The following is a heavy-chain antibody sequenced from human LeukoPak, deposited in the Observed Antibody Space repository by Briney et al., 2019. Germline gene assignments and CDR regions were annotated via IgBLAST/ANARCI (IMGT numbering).Heavy chain of an antibody. V-gene: IGHV3-23*01. D-gene: IGHD6-19*01. CDR1: GFTFSSYA. Sequence: GGSLRLSCAASGFTFSSYAMSWVRQAPGKGPEWVSSMSGSGSSTDYADSVKGRFTISRDNSKNTLYLQMNSLRAEDTALYYCAKDAQGLVRGGIYFDFWGQGSLVTVSA. J-gene: IGHJ4*02. CDR3: AKDAQGLVRGGIYFDF. CDR2: MSGSGSST.